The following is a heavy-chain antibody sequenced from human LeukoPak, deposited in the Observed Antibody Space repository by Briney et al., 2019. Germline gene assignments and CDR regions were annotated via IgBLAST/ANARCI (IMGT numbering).Heavy chain of an antibody. J-gene: IGHJ6*04. Sequence: SETLSLTCTVSGGSISSGSYYWSWIRQPAGKGLEWIGRIYTSGSTNYNPSLKSRVTISVDTSKNQFSLKLSSVTAADTAVYYCARDRFTMMDVWGKGTTVTISS. D-gene: IGHD3-10*01. V-gene: IGHV4-61*02. CDR3: ARDRFTMMDV. CDR1: GGSISSGSYY. CDR2: IYTSGST.